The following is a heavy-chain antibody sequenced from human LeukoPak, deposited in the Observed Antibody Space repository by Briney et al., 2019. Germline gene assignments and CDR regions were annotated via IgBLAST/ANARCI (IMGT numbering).Heavy chain of an antibody. Sequence: GESLKIPCKGSGYSFSNYRISWVRQMPGKGLEWMGRIDPSDSYTNYSPSFQGHVTISAGKSLSTAYLQWSSLKASDSAIYYCARHLSDSIMVLVYYFDYWGQGTLVTVSS. CDR1: GYSFSNYR. D-gene: IGHD2-8*01. J-gene: IGHJ4*02. V-gene: IGHV5-10-1*01. CDR2: IDPSDSYT. CDR3: ARHLSDSIMVLVYYFDY.